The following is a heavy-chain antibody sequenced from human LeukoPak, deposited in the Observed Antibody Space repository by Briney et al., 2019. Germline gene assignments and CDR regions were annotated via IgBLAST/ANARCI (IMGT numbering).Heavy chain of an antibody. V-gene: IGHV3-30*18. Sequence: GGSLRLSCAASGVTFSSDAMHWVRQAPGKGLEWVAFISYDGNIKRYADSVKGRFTISRDNSKNTLYLQMNSLRAEDTAVYHCAKDRSTTWACDYWGQGTLVTVSS. J-gene: IGHJ4*02. CDR1: GVTFSSDA. D-gene: IGHD1-14*01. CDR2: ISYDGNIK. CDR3: AKDRSTTWACDY.